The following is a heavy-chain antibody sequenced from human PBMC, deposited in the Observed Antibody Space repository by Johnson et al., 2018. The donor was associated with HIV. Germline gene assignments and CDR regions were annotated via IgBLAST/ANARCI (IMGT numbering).Heavy chain of an antibody. V-gene: IGHV3-15*01. CDR3: ARFEAFITTLRVVGNALDI. J-gene: IGHJ3*02. D-gene: IGHD3-10*01. Sequence: VQLVESGGGLVKPGGSLRLSCAASGFTFSNAWMSWVRQAPGKGLEWVGRIKSKTDGGTTDYAAPVKGRFTISRDDSKNTLYLQMNSLRAEDTAVYYCARFEAFITTLRVVGNALDIWGQGTMVTVSS. CDR2: IKSKTDGGTT. CDR1: GFTFSNAW.